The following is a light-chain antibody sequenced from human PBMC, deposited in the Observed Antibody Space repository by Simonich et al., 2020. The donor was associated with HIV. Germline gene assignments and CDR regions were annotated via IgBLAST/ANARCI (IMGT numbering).Light chain of an antibody. Sequence: DIVMTQSPDSLAVSLGERATINCKSSQTVLFRSNNKNYLAWYQQKPGQPPKLLIYWASTRESGVPDRFSASGSGTDFTLTISSLQAEDVAVYYCQQYYSTRTFGQGTKVEIK. V-gene: IGKV4-1*01. CDR3: QQYYSTRT. CDR2: WAS. J-gene: IGKJ1*01. CDR1: QTVLFRSNNKNY.